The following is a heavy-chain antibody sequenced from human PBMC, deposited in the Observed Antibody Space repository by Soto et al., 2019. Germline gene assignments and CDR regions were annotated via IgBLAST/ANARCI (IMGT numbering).Heavy chain of an antibody. Sequence: WGSLRLSCAASGFTFGRYWISCVRQSPLKGLEWVANIKQDGTEKNYVDSVKGRFTISRDNARKSLYLQMDSLRAEDTAIYFCARGDTPMITGMDSFDIWGQGTMVTVSS. D-gene: IGHD5-18*01. J-gene: IGHJ3*02. CDR2: IKQDGTEK. V-gene: IGHV3-7*01. CDR3: ARGDTPMITGMDSFDI. CDR1: GFTFGRYW.